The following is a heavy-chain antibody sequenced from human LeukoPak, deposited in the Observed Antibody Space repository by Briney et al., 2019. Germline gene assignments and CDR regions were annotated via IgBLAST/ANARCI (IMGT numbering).Heavy chain of an antibody. V-gene: IGHV4-39*01. J-gene: IGHJ4*02. CDR3: ARHITVTRRQPLFDY. CDR2: IYYSGST. CDR1: GGSISSSSYY. Sequence: MASETLSLTCTVSGGSISSSSYYWGWIRQPPGKGLEWIGSIYYSGSTYYNPSLKSRVTISVDTSKNQFSLKLSSVTAADTAVYYCARHITVTRRQPLFDYWGQGTLVTVSS. D-gene: IGHD4-17*01.